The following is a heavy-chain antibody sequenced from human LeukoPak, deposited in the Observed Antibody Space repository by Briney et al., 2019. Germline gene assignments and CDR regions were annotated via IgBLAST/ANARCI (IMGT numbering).Heavy chain of an antibody. CDR2: IFPGDSDT. D-gene: IGHD4-17*01. V-gene: IGHV5-51*01. CDR3: ARLVGDYFYFDN. J-gene: IGHJ4*02. Sequence: GESLKISCQGSIRTFTNYWIGWVRQMPGEGLEWMGIIFPGDSDTRYNPSFQGQVTISAARSISTAYLQWSSLKASDTAIYYCARLVGDYFYFDNWGQGTLVSVSS. CDR1: IRTFTNYW.